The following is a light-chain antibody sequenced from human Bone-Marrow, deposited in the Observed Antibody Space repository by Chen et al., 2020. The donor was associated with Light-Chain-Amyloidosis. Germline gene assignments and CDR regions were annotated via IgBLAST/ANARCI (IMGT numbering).Light chain of an antibody. V-gene: IGLV6-57*01. J-gene: IGLJ3*02. CDR2: EDD. Sequence: NFMLTQPHSVSESPGKTVIISCTRSSGSIATNYVQWYQQRPGSSPTTVIYEDDQRPSGVPDRFPGSIDRSSNSASLTISGLKPEDEADYYCQSYQGSSQGVFGGGTKLTVL. CDR3: QSYQGSSQGV. CDR1: SGSIATNY.